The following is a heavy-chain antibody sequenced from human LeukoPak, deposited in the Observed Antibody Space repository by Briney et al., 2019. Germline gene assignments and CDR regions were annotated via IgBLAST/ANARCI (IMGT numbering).Heavy chain of an antibody. CDR3: ARDSGDYALSAFDI. V-gene: IGHV4-59*12. D-gene: IGHD4-17*01. Sequence: SETLSLTCTVSGGSISSYYWSWIRQPPGKGLEWIGYIYHSGSTYYNPSLKSRVTISVDRSKNQFSLKLSSVTAADTAVYYCARDSGDYALSAFDIWGQGTMVTVSS. J-gene: IGHJ3*02. CDR2: IYHSGST. CDR1: GGSISSYY.